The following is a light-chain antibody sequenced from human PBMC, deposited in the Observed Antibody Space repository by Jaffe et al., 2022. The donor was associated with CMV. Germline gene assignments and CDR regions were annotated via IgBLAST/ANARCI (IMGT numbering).Light chain of an antibody. Sequence: EIVLTQSPDFQSVTPKEKVTITCRASQSISSSFHWYQQKPNQSPKLLIKYVSQSISGVPSRFSGSGSGTNFTLTINGLEAEDAATYYCQHSSSLYTFGQGTKLEIK. CDR1: QSISSS. CDR3: QHSSSLYT. V-gene: IGKV6-21*02. CDR2: YVS. J-gene: IGKJ2*01.